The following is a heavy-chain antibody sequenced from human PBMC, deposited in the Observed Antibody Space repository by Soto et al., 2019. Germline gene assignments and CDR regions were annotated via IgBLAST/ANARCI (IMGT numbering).Heavy chain of an antibody. Sequence: PGGSLRLSCAASGFTFSSYSMNWVRQAPGKGLEWVSSISSSSSYIYYADSVKGRFTISRDNAKNSLYLQMNSLRAEDTAVYYCARVNGRNYYDSSGPLHAFDIWGQGTMVTVSS. D-gene: IGHD3-22*01. CDR2: ISSSSSYI. V-gene: IGHV3-21*01. CDR3: ARVNGRNYYDSSGPLHAFDI. J-gene: IGHJ3*02. CDR1: GFTFSSYS.